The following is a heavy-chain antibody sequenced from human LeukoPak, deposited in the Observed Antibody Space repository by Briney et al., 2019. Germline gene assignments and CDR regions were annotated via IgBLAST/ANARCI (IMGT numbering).Heavy chain of an antibody. V-gene: IGHV4-61*01. CDR2: IYYSGNT. CDR1: GDSVNSGSYY. J-gene: IGHJ4*02. D-gene: IGHD2-2*01. Sequence: SETLSLTCTVSGDSVNSGSYYWSWIRQPPGKGLEWIGYIYYSGNTNYNPSLKSRVTISVDTSKNQFSLNLSSVTAADTAIYYCARGSTWYFVYWGQGTLVTASS. CDR3: ARGSTWYFVY.